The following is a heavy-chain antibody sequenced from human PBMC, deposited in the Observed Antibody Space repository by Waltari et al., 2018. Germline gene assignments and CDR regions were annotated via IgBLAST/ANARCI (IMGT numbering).Heavy chain of an antibody. CDR3: ARDMITFGGVIRITSRYYYYGMDV. CDR1: GFTFSSYE. CDR2: ISSSGSTI. D-gene: IGHD3-16*02. Sequence: EVQLVESGGGLVQPGGSLRLSCAASGFTFSSYEMNWVRQAPGKGLEWVSYISSSGSTIYYADSVKGRFTISRDNANNSLYLQMNSLRAEDTAVYYCARDMITFGGVIRITSRYYYYGMDVWGQGTTVTVSS. J-gene: IGHJ6*02. V-gene: IGHV3-48*03.